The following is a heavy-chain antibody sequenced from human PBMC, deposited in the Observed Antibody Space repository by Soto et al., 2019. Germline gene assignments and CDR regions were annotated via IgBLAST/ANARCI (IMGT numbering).Heavy chain of an antibody. D-gene: IGHD2-15*01. CDR2: INPNSGGT. V-gene: IGHV1-2*04. CDR3: ARVGCSGGSCLDY. Sequence: ASVKVSCKASGYTFTGYYMHWVRQAPGQGLEWMGWINPNSGGTNYAQKFQGWVTMTRDTSTSTAYMELRSLRSDDTAVYYCARVGCSGGSCLDYWGQGTLVTVSS. CDR1: GYTFTGYY. J-gene: IGHJ4*02.